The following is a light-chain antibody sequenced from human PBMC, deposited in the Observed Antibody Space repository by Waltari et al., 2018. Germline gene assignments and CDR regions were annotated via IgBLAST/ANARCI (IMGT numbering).Light chain of an antibody. CDR1: SSDVGGYNY. V-gene: IGLV2-14*03. Sequence: QSALTQPASVSGSPGQSITISCTGTSSDVGGYNYVSWYQQHPGKAPKLMIYDVSDRPSGVSNRFSGPKSGNTASLTISGLQAEDEADYYCSSYTISSTVVFGGGTKLTVL. CDR3: SSYTISSTVV. CDR2: DVS. J-gene: IGLJ2*01.